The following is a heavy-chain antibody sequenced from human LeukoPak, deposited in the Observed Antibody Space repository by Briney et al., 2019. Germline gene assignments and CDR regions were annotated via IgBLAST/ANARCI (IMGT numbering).Heavy chain of an antibody. J-gene: IGHJ2*01. Sequence: GGSLRLSCAASGFIFSSYGMHWVRQAPGKGLEWVAVIWYDGSNKYYADSVKGRFIISRDNSRNTLYLQMNSLRAEDTAVYYCARDQPRTKTTGYFDLWGRGTLVTVSS. CDR1: GFIFSSYG. D-gene: IGHD1-1*01. V-gene: IGHV3-33*01. CDR2: IWYDGSNK. CDR3: ARDQPRTKTTGYFDL.